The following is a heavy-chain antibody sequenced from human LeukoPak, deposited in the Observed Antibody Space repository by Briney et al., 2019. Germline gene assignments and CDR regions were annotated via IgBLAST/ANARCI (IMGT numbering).Heavy chain of an antibody. D-gene: IGHD6-19*01. Sequence: PSETLSLTCTVSGDSITNYYWSWIRQPPGKGLEWIGFIYYSGSTNYNPSLKSRVTISVDTSKNQFSLKLSSVTAADTAMYYCARGGRRCSSGWYDSWGQGTLVTVSS. CDR1: GDSITNYY. V-gene: IGHV4-59*01. CDR2: IYYSGST. CDR3: ARGGRRCSSGWYDS. J-gene: IGHJ5*01.